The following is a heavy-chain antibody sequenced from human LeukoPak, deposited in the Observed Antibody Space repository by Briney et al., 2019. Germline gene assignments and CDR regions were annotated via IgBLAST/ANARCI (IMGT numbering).Heavy chain of an antibody. J-gene: IGHJ4*02. Sequence: GGSLRLSCAASGFTFSGNAMSWVRQAPGKGLEWVSAISGSGGSTYYADSVKGRFTISRDNSKNTLYLQMNSLRAEDTAVYYCATSSTWYYFDYWGQGTLVTVSS. V-gene: IGHV3-23*01. CDR1: GFTFSGNA. CDR3: ATSSTWYYFDY. D-gene: IGHD6-19*01. CDR2: ISGSGGST.